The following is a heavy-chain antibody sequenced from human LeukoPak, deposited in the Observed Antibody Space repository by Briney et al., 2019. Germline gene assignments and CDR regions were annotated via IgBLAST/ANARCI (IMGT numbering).Heavy chain of an antibody. V-gene: IGHV3-53*01. D-gene: IGHD3-22*01. CDR3: ARLIDSSGYYIFDY. J-gene: IGHJ4*02. CDR2: IDRSGVT. Sequence: GGSLRLSCAASGFTVHSNYMSWVRQAPGKGLEWVSVIDRSGVTHYADSVKGRFTISRDNSKNTLYLQMNSLRAEDTGVYYCARLIDSSGYYIFDYWGQGTLVTVSS. CDR1: GFTVHSNY.